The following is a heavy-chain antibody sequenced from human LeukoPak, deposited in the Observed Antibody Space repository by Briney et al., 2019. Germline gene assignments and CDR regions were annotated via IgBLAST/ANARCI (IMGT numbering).Heavy chain of an antibody. J-gene: IGHJ4*02. D-gene: IGHD3-9*01. V-gene: IGHV3-23*01. Sequence: PGGSLRLSCAASGFTFSSYAMSWVRQAPGKGLEWVSAISGSGGSTYYADSVKGRFTISRDNSKNTLYLQMNSPRAEDTAVYYCAKVNFDWLLSNFDYWGQGTLVTVSS. CDR3: AKVNFDWLLSNFDY. CDR2: ISGSGGST. CDR1: GFTFSSYA.